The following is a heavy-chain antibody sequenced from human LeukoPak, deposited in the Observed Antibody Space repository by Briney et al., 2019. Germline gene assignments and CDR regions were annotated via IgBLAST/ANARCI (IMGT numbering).Heavy chain of an antibody. CDR3: AAETMTTVTTEDY. CDR1: GFTFTISA. D-gene: IGHD4-17*01. V-gene: IGHV1-58*01. J-gene: IGHJ4*02. CDR2: IVVGSGNT. Sequence: EASVKVSFTASGFTFTISAVQWVRQARGQRLEWIGWIVVGSGNTNYAQKFQERVTITRDMSTSTAYMELSSLRSEDTAVYYCAAETMTTVTTEDYWGQGTLVTVSS.